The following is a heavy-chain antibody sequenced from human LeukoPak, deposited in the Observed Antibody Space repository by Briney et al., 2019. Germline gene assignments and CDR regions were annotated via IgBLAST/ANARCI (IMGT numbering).Heavy chain of an antibody. CDR1: GGSITSTIYY. CDR2: MYSGGSS. CDR3: ARGLGISKDYFVY. Sequence: SETLSLTCVVSGGSITSTIYYWNWIRQPAGKGLEWIGRMYSGGSSDYNPSLKSRVTMSVDTSKNQLSLNLTSVTAADTAVYYCARGLGISKDYFVYWGQGTLVTVSS. V-gene: IGHV4-61*02. J-gene: IGHJ4*02. D-gene: IGHD2/OR15-2a*01.